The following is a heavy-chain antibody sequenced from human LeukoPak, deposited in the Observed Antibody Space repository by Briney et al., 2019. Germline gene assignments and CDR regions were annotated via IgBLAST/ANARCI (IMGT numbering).Heavy chain of an antibody. Sequence: GGSLRLSCAASGFTVSRHYMSWVRQAPGKGLEWVSIIYSPGGTYYADSVKGRFTISRDNSKNTIYLQMNSLRVDDTAVYYCARAPFSADSSATPPAFDIWGHGTMVAVSS. CDR1: GFTVSRHY. V-gene: IGHV3-53*01. CDR3: ARAPFSADSSATPPAFDI. D-gene: IGHD3-22*01. CDR2: IYSPGGT. J-gene: IGHJ3*02.